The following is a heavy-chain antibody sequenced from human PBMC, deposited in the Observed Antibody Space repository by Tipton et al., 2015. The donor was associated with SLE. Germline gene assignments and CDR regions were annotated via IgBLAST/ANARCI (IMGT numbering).Heavy chain of an antibody. Sequence: TLSLTCTVSGASLSGSNYYWDWIRPPPGKGPEVVGYISYSETTNYNPSLKSRATLSVDTSKNQFSLKLRSVTAADTAVYYCAGAWQGYCSGGTCYVLDYWGQGTLVTVSS. CDR1: GASLSGSNYY. CDR2: ISYSETT. D-gene: IGHD2-15*01. V-gene: IGHV4-61*01. CDR3: AGAWQGYCSGGTCYVLDY. J-gene: IGHJ4*02.